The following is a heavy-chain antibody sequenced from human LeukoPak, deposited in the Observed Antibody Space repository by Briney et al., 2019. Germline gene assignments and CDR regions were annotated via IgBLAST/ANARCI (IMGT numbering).Heavy chain of an antibody. CDR2: IYYSGST. D-gene: IGHD2-2*01. CDR1: GGSISSGDYY. CDR3: ARVPAALNWFDP. V-gene: IGHV4-30-4*08. Sequence: SETLSLTCTVSGGSISSGDYYWSWIRQPPGKGLEWIVYIYYSGSTYYNPSLKSRVTISVDTSKNQFSLKLSSVTAADTAVYYCARVPAALNWFDPWGQGTLVTVSP. J-gene: IGHJ5*02.